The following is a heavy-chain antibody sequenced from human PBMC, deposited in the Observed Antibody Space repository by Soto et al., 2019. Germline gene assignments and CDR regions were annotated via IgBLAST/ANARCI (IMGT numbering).Heavy chain of an antibody. V-gene: IGHV4-34*01. D-gene: IGHD1-26*01. CDR3: ARFSGTYNDRYFDY. CDR1: GGSFSGYY. J-gene: IGHJ4*02. Sequence: PSETLSLTCAVYGGSFSGYYWSWIRQPPGKGLEWIGEVNHNGSTNYNPSLKSRLTISVDTSSNQFSLTLTSVTASDTAVYYCARFSGTYNDRYFDYWSQGTLVTVSS. CDR2: VNHNGST.